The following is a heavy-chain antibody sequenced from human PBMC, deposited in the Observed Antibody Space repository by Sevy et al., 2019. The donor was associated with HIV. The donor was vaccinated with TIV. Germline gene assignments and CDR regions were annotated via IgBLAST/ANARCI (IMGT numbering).Heavy chain of an antibody. D-gene: IGHD2-15*01. J-gene: IGHJ4*02. CDR2: INPSGGST. V-gene: IGHV1-46*01. Sequence: ASVKVSCKASGYTFTSYYMHWVRQAPGQGLEWMGIINPSGGSTSYAQKFQGRVTMTRDTSTSTVYMELSSLRSEDTAGYYCARFDYCSGGSCYSSGSSSSYFDYWGQGTLVTVSS. CDR3: ARFDYCSGGSCYSSGSSSSYFDY. CDR1: GYTFTSYY.